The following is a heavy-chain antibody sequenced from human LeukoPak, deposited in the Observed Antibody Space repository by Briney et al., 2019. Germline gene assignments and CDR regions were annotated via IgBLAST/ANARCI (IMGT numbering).Heavy chain of an antibody. CDR3: ARDYLVGGTDAFDI. CDR1: GFTFSTYE. Sequence: GGSLRLSCAASGFTFSTYEMNWVRQAPGKGLEWVSYISGSGGTIYYADSVKGRFTISRDNAKDSLYLQMNRLRGEDTSVYYCARDYLVGGTDAFDIWGQGTMVTVSS. V-gene: IGHV3-48*03. CDR2: ISGSGGTI. J-gene: IGHJ3*02. D-gene: IGHD1-1*01.